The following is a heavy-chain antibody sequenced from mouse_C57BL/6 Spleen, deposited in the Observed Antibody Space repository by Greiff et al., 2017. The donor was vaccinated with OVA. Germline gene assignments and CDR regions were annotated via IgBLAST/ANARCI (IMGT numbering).Heavy chain of an antibody. CDR3: ARSRGGPYYYAIDY. D-gene: IGHD1-1*02. CDR2: IYPGDGDT. CDR1: GYAFSSSW. V-gene: IGHV1-82*01. Sequence: LVESGPELVKPGASVKISCKASGYAFSSSWMNWVKQRPGKGLEWIGRIYPGDGDTNYTGKFKGKATLTADKSSSTAYMQLSSLTSEDSAVYFCARSRGGPYYYAIDYWGQGTTVTVSS. J-gene: IGHJ4*01.